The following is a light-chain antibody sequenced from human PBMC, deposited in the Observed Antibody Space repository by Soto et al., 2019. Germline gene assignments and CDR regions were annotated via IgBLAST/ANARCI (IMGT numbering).Light chain of an antibody. Sequence: EIVLTQSPGTLSLSPGERATLSCRASQSVSSNFLAWYQEKPGQAPRLLIYDASSRAAGIPDRFSASGSGTDFTLTISRLEPEDFAVYYCQQYSNAPLTFGQGTKVDIK. CDR1: QSVSSNF. V-gene: IGKV3-20*01. CDR2: DAS. CDR3: QQYSNAPLT. J-gene: IGKJ1*01.